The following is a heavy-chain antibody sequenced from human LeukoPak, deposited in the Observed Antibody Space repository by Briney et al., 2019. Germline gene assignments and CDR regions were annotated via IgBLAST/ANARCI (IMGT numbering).Heavy chain of an antibody. V-gene: IGHV3-21*01. CDR2: ISSSSSYI. CDR1: GFTFSSYS. Sequence: GGSLRLSCAASGFTFSSYSMNWVRQAPGKGLEWVSSISSSSSYIYHADSVKGRFTISRDNAKNSLYLQMNSLRAEDTAVYYCARDLASTGYCSGGSCHPDYWGQGTLVTVSS. CDR3: ARDLASTGYCSGGSCHPDY. D-gene: IGHD2-15*01. J-gene: IGHJ4*02.